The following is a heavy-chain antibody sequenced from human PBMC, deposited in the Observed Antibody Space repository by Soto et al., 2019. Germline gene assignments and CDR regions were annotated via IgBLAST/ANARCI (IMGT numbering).Heavy chain of an antibody. CDR3: SSHGITGTWVYYYGMDV. J-gene: IGHJ6*02. CDR2: IIPIFGTA. CDR1: GGTFSSYA. D-gene: IGHD1-7*01. V-gene: IGHV1-69*12. Sequence: QVQLVQSGAEVKKPGSSVKVSCKASGGTFSSYAISWVRQAPGQGLEWMGGIIPIFGTANYAQKFQGRVTITADESTSTACMELSSLRAEYTAVYYCSSHGITGTWVYYYGMDVWGQGTTVTVSS.